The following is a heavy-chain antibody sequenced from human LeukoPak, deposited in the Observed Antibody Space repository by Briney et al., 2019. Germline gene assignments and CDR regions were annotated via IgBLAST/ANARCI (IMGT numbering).Heavy chain of an antibody. CDR1: GGFISRSGDY. CDR2: IYYSGST. CDR3: ARHRASGYSALDY. V-gene: IGHV4-39*01. D-gene: IGHD5-12*01. Sequence: SETLSLTCTVSGGFISRSGDYWGWIRQSPGKGLEWIASIYYSGSTYYNPSLKSRVSISVDTSKNQFSLMLTSVTAADTAVYSCARHRASGYSALDYWGQGTLVTVSS. J-gene: IGHJ4*02.